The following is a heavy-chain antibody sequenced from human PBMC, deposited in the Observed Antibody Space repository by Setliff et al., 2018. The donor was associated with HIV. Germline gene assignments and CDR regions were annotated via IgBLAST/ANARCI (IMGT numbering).Heavy chain of an antibody. CDR1: ADIFNAYY. CDR3: ARVADRNYNFWSAYEY. Sequence: PRASVKVSCKASADIFNAYYIHWVRQAPGQGLEWMGWITPSGDDTNYPQKFEGRVTLTRDTSIATAYMELRSLTSDDTAVYYCARVADRNYNFWSAYEYWGQGTLVTVSS. J-gene: IGHJ4*02. D-gene: IGHD3-3*01. V-gene: IGHV1-2*02. CDR2: ITPSGDDT.